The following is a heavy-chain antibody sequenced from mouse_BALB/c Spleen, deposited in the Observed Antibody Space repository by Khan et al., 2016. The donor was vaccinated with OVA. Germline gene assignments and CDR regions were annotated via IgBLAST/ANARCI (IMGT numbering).Heavy chain of an antibody. CDR1: GFSLTSYG. Sequence: QVQLKESGPGLVAPSQTLSITCTVSGFSLTSYGVHWVRQPPGKGLEWLGVIWAGGSTNHNSALMSRLSISKDNSKSQVFLKMNSLQTDVTAMYYCARAFYYGAWFAYWGQGTLVTVSA. J-gene: IGHJ3*01. V-gene: IGHV2-9*02. CDR3: ARAFYYGAWFAY. D-gene: IGHD1-1*01. CDR2: IWAGGST.